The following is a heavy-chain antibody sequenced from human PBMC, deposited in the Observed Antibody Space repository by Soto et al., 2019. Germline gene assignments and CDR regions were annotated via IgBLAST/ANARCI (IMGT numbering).Heavy chain of an antibody. Sequence: GASVKVSCKASGYTFTGYFIHWVRQAPGQGLEWMGYINPNGGATKYAPRFQGRVTMTSDTSIRTAYMDLSNLTSDDTAVYYCARGGGTMLAPLPWGPGTLVTVSS. CDR3: ARGGGTMLAPLP. D-gene: IGHD3-3*01. CDR2: INPNGGAT. CDR1: GYTFTGYF. V-gene: IGHV1-2*02. J-gene: IGHJ5*02.